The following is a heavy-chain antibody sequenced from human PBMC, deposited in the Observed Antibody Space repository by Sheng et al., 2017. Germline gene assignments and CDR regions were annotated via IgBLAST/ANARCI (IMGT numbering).Heavy chain of an antibody. CDR1: GFTFSRYN. Sequence: DVQLVESGGGLVKPGESLRLSCAASGFTFSRYNMNWVRQAPGKGLEWVSSISTSSSYIHYADSVKGRFTISRDNARNSLYLDMNSLRAEDTAVYYCARGPAYSDTTGHMGGDYWGQGSLVSVSS. J-gene: IGHJ4*02. V-gene: IGHV3-21*06. D-gene: IGHD3-22*01. CDR3: ARGPAYSDTTGHMGGDY. CDR2: ISTSSSYI.